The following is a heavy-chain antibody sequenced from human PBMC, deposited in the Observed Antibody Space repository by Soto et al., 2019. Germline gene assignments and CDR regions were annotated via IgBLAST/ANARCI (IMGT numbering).Heavy chain of an antibody. D-gene: IGHD1-7*01. CDR2: IYPGDSES. Sequence: GESLKISCQGLGYIFTSYWIGWVRQTPGKGVEWMGVIYPGDSESRYSPSFQGQVTMSVDKSTTTAYLQWTSLKASDTAMYYCLILVYGGNSPRMDFWGHGATVTLSS. V-gene: IGHV5-51*01. J-gene: IGHJ6*02. CDR3: LILVYGGNSPRMDF. CDR1: GYIFTSYW.